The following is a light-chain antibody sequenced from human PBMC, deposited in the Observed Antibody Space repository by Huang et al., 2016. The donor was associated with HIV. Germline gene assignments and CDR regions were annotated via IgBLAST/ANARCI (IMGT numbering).Light chain of an antibody. CDR2: AAS. CDR3: LQSNNFPWT. CDR1: QGIRND. V-gene: IGKV1-6*01. J-gene: IGKJ1*01. Sequence: AIQMTQSPFSLSASVGDRITIDCRASQGIRNDLAWYQHKPGQAPKLVIYAASTLQTGVPSRFSGSGSGTDFTLTINSLQPEDFATYYCLQSNNFPWTFGQGTTVEIK.